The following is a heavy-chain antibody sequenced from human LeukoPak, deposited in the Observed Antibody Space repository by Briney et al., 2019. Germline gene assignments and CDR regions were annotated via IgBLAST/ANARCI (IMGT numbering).Heavy chain of an antibody. CDR1: GYTFTSYD. V-gene: IGHV1-2*06. D-gene: IGHD6-13*01. CDR2: INLNTGGT. J-gene: IGHJ5*02. Sequence: ASVKVSCKASGYTFTSYDINWVRQATGQGLEWMGRINLNTGGTNYAQKFQGRVTMTRDTSISTAYMELSRLTSDDTAVFYCAREVGYSTSYYGRFDPWGQGTLVTVSS. CDR3: AREVGYSTSYYGRFDP.